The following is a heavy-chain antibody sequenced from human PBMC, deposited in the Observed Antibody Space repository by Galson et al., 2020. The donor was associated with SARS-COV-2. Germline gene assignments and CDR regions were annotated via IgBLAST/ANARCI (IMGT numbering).Heavy chain of an antibody. D-gene: IGHD6-13*01. CDR3: ATLDTSTWYSPFLDD. CDR1: GFTFSSYW. CDR2: IRQDGNEK. Sequence: GESLKISCVASGFTFSSYWMTWLRQAPGKGLEWVANIRQDGNEKTYVDSVKGRFSISRDNAKNSLYLQMNSLRPEDTAVYYCATLDTSTWYSPFLDDWGQGTLVTVSS. J-gene: IGHJ4*02. V-gene: IGHV3-7*01.